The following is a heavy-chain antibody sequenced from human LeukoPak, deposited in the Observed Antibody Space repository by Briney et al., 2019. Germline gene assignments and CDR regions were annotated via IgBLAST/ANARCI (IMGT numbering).Heavy chain of an antibody. CDR3: ARQVSDYYYYYIDV. D-gene: IGHD6-6*01. CDR2: IYYSETT. V-gene: IGHV4-39*01. J-gene: IGHJ6*03. CDR1: GRSISSTNYY. Sequence: SETLSLTCTLSGRSISSTNYYWDWIRQSPGKGREWVGIIYYSETTYYNPSLESRVTISIDTSKNQFSLQLSPVTAADTALYFCARQVSDYYYYYIDVWGKGTTVTVSS.